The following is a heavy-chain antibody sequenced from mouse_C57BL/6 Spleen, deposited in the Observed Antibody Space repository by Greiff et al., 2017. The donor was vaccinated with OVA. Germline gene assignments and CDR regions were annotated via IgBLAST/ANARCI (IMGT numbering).Heavy chain of an antibody. CDR2: IWSGGST. CDR3: ARKGWEPHYYAMDY. D-gene: IGHD1-1*02. CDR1: GFSLTSYG. J-gene: IGHJ4*01. V-gene: IGHV2-2*01. Sequence: VKLMESGPGLVQPSQSLSITCTVSGFSLTSYGVHWVRQSPGKGLEWLGVIWSGGSTDYNAAFISRLSISKDNSKSQVFFKMNSLQADDTAIYYCARKGWEPHYYAMDYWGQGTSVTVSS.